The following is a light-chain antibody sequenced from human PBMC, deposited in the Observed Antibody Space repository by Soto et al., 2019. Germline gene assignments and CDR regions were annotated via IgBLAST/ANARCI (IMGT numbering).Light chain of an antibody. CDR1: SSDVGVYNY. CDR3: CSHAGSYTWV. V-gene: IGLV2-11*01. Sequence: QSALTQPRSVSGSPGQSVTISCTGTSSDVGVYNYVSWYELHPGKAPKLIIYDDTKRPSGVPDRFSGSKSGNTASLTISGLQAEDEADYYCCSHAGSYTWVFGGGTKLTVL. J-gene: IGLJ3*02. CDR2: DDT.